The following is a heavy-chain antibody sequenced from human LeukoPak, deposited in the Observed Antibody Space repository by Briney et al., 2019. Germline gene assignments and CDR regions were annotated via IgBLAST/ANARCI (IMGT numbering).Heavy chain of an antibody. V-gene: IGHV1-18*04. Sequence: ASVKVSCKASGYTFTSYGISWVRQAPGQGLEWMGWISAYNGNTNYAQKLQGRVTMTTDTSTSTAYMELRSLRSDDTAMYYCARAVYDYVWGSYRRPSTFDYWGQGTLVTVSS. CDR2: ISAYNGNT. CDR1: GYTFTSYG. J-gene: IGHJ4*02. CDR3: ARAVYDYVWGSYRRPSTFDY. D-gene: IGHD3-16*02.